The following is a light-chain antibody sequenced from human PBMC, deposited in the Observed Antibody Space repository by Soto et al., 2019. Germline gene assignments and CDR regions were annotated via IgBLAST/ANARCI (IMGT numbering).Light chain of an antibody. CDR1: QLVSNSH. V-gene: IGKV3-20*01. J-gene: IGKJ4*01. CDR2: GAS. Sequence: EIVLKQSPGALSLSPGERATLSCRASQLVSNSHSAWYQQKPGQAPRLLIYGASNRATGVSDRFSGRGSGTDFTLTITRLEPEDSAVYYCQQYDRSPLFGGGTKVEI. CDR3: QQYDRSPL.